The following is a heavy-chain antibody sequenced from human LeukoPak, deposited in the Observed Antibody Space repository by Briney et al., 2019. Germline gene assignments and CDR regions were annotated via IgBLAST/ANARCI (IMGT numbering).Heavy chain of an antibody. CDR2: ISSSSSYI. CDR3: ARDPVPYGGGAFDI. CDR1: GFTFSSFS. Sequence: GGSLRLSCAASGFTFSSFSMTWVRQAPGKGLEWVSSISSSSSYIYYADSVKGRLTISRDNAKNSLYLQMNSLRAEDTAVYYCARDPVPYGGGAFDIWGQGTMVTVSS. D-gene: IGHD3-10*01. J-gene: IGHJ3*02. V-gene: IGHV3-21*01.